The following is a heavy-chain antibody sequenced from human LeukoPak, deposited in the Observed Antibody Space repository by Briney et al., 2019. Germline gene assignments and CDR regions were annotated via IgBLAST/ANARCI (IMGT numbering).Heavy chain of an antibody. V-gene: IGHV3-23*01. CDR2: ISASGGNT. CDR1: GFTFNNYA. J-gene: IGHJ3*02. Sequence: GGSLRLSCAASGFTFNNYAVSWVRHAPGKGLEWVSTISASGGNTYYADSVNGRFTISRDSFKSTLYLQMNSLRAEDTAVYYCARGEQLWHAFDIWGQGTMVTVSS. CDR3: ARGEQLWHAFDI. D-gene: IGHD5-18*01.